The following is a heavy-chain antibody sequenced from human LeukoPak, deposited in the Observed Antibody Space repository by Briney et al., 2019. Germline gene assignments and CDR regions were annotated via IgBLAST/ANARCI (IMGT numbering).Heavy chain of an antibody. V-gene: IGHV1-46*01. Sequence: ASVKVSCKASGYTFTSYYMHWVRQAPGQGLEWMGLINPTGGSTGYAQKFQGRVTMTRDMSTSTDYMELRSLRSDDTAVYYCARSGRGTYYYFDLWGQGTLVTVSS. D-gene: IGHD1-26*01. CDR3: ARSGRGTYYYFDL. CDR2: INPTGGST. J-gene: IGHJ4*02. CDR1: GYTFTSYY.